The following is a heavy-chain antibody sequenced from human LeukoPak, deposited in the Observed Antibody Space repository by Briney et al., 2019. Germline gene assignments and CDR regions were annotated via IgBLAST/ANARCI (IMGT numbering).Heavy chain of an antibody. Sequence: GESLKISCKGSGFRSTTYWLAWVRQMPGKGLEWMGIIYPGDSDTRYSPSFQGQVTISADKSIRTAYLQWSSLKASDTAMYYCARRPRNSGSYSNAMDVWGQGTTVTVSS. CDR2: IYPGDSDT. J-gene: IGHJ6*02. CDR1: GFRSTTYW. V-gene: IGHV5-51*01. CDR3: ARRPRNSGSYSNAMDV. D-gene: IGHD3-10*01.